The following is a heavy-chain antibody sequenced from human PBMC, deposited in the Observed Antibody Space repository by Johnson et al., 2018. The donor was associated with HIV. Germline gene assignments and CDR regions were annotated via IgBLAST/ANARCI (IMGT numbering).Heavy chain of an antibody. D-gene: IGHD3-10*01. Sequence: QMLLVESGGGVVQPGRSLRLSCAASGFTFSSYAMHWVRQAPGKGLEWVAVISYDGINKYYADSVKGRFTISRDNSKNTLYLQMNSLRAEDTAVYYCARAVTPFGDWEAFDIWGQGTMVTVSS. CDR1: GFTFSSYA. CDR3: ARAVTPFGDWEAFDI. V-gene: IGHV3-30-3*01. J-gene: IGHJ3*02. CDR2: ISYDGINK.